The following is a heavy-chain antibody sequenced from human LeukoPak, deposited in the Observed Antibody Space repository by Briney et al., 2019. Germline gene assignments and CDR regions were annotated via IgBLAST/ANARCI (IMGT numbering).Heavy chain of an antibody. CDR1: GGSISSSSYY. CDR2: ICYSGST. D-gene: IGHD3-10*01. CDR3: ARSYYSGSGTYTEFDAFDI. J-gene: IGHJ3*02. V-gene: IGHV4-39*07. Sequence: SGPGLVKPSETLSLTCTVSGGSISSSSYYWGWIRQPPGKGLEWIGSICYSGSTYYNPSLKSRVTISVDTSKNQFSLKLSSVTAADSAVYCARSYYSGSGTYTEFDAFDIWGQGPMVTVSS.